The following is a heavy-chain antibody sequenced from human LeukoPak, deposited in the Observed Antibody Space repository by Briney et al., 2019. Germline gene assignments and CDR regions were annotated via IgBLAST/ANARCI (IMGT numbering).Heavy chain of an antibody. CDR3: ARWACDYYGSGSYPGDY. Sequence: GGSLRLSCVASGFTFSSYEMNWVRQAPGKGLEWVSYISSSGSTIYYADSVKGRFTISRDNAKNSLYLQMNSLRAEDTAVYYCARWACDYYGSGSYPGDYWGQGTLVTVSS. CDR2: ISSSGSTI. V-gene: IGHV3-48*03. J-gene: IGHJ4*02. D-gene: IGHD3-10*01. CDR1: GFTFSSYE.